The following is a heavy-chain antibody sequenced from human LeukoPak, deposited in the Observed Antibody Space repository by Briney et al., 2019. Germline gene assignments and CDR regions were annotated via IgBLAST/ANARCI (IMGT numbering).Heavy chain of an antibody. CDR2: IRYDGSNK. CDR3: AKDSVQTKALDY. Sequence: GGSLRLSCAASGFTFSSYGMHWVRQAPGKGLEWVALIRYDGSNKYYADSVKGRFTISRDNSKNTLYLQMNSLRAEDTAVYYCAKDSVQTKALDYWGQGTLVTVSS. CDR1: GFTFSSYG. J-gene: IGHJ4*02. V-gene: IGHV3-30*02.